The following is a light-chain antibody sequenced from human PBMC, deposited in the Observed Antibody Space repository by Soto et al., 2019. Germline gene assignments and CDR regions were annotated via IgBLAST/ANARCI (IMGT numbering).Light chain of an antibody. CDR2: RND. J-gene: IGLJ2*01. V-gene: IGLV1-47*01. CDR3: AAWDDSLKMV. CDR1: SSNIGSNF. Sequence: QPVLTQPPSASGTPGQRVTISCSGSSSNIGSNFVYWYQQLPGTAPKLLIYRNDQRALGVPDRFSGSKSGTSASLAISGLRSEDEADYYCAAWDDSLKMVFGGGTKLTVL.